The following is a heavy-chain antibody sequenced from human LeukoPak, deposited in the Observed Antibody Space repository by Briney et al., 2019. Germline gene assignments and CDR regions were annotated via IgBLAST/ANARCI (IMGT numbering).Heavy chain of an antibody. CDR1: GFTFSSYS. J-gene: IGHJ6*03. Sequence: GGSLRLSCAASGFTFSSYSMNWVRQAPGKGLEWVSSISSSSSYIYYADLVKGRFTISRDNAKNSLYLQMNSLRAEDTAVYYCARDPYEDYYDSSGYYHMDVWGQGTTVTVSS. D-gene: IGHD3-22*01. CDR2: ISSSSSYI. CDR3: ARDPYEDYYDSSGYYHMDV. V-gene: IGHV3-21*01.